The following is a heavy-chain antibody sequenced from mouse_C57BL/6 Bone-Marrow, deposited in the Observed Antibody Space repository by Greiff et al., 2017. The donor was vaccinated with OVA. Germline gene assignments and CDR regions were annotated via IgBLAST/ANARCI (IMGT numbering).Heavy chain of an antibody. V-gene: IGHV3-8*01. CDR2: IIYSGST. D-gene: IGHD1-1*01. CDR1: GYSITSDY. J-gene: IGHJ3*01. Sequence: EVKLVESGPGLAKPSQTLSLTCSVTGYSITSDYWNWIRKFPGNKLEYIGYIIYSGSTYYNPSLKSRISITRDTSKNQYYLQLNSVTTEDTATYYWARGRNYPVPFAYWGQGTLVTVSA. CDR3: ARGRNYPVPFAY.